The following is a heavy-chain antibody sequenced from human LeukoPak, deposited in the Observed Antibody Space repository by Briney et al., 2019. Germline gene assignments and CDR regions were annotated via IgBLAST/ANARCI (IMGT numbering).Heavy chain of an antibody. J-gene: IGHJ6*04. CDR1: GFTFSDYY. V-gene: IGHV3-11*04. Sequence: GGSLRLSCAASGFTFSDYYMSWIRQAPGKGLEWVSYISSSGSTIYYADSVKGRFTISRDNAKNSLYLQMNSLRAEDTAVYYCAGEGVLRITMIVEHVLEMDVWSKGTTVTVSS. D-gene: IGHD3-22*01. CDR3: AGEGVLRITMIVEHVLEMDV. CDR2: ISSSGSTI.